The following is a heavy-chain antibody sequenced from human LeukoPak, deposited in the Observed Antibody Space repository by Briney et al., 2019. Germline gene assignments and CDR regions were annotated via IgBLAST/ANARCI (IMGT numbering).Heavy chain of an antibody. CDR2: ISGSGGST. D-gene: IGHD4-17*01. CDR3: ATGRRSGDLLPFDY. CDR1: AFTFSNYA. Sequence: GGSLRLSCTASAFTFSNYAMSWVRQAPGKGLEWVSFISGSGGSTFYADSVKGRFTISRDISKNTLYLQMNSLRAEDTAVYFCATGRRSGDLLPFDYWGQGTLVTVSS. V-gene: IGHV3-23*01. J-gene: IGHJ4*02.